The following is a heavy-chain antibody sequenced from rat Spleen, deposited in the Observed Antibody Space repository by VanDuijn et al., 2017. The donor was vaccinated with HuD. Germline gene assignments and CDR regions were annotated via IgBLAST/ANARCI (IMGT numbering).Heavy chain of an antibody. J-gene: IGHJ2*01. CDR3: ARAYYDGSYYDY. Sequence: EVRLQESGPGLVKPSQSLSLTCSVTFYSIISSYRWNWIRKFPGNKLEWMGYINNAGSTTYNPSLKSRISITRDTSKNQFFLQVNSVTTEDTATYYCARAYYDGSYYDYWGQGVMVTVSS. CDR1: FYSIISSYR. D-gene: IGHD1-12*02. V-gene: IGHV3-3*01. CDR2: INNAGST.